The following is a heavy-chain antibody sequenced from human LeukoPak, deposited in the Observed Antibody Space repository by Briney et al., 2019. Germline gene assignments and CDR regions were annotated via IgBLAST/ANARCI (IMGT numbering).Heavy chain of an antibody. CDR3: AKRWYCGGDCSAAYYFDY. CDR2: ISGSGGST. J-gene: IGHJ4*02. CDR1: GFTFSSYA. V-gene: IGHV3-23*01. D-gene: IGHD2-21*02. Sequence: PGGSLRLSCAASGFTFSSYAMSWVRQAPGKGLEWVSAISGSGGSTYYADSVKGRFTISRDNSKNTLYLQMNSLRAEDTAVYYCAKRWYCGGDCSAAYYFDYWGQGTLVTVSS.